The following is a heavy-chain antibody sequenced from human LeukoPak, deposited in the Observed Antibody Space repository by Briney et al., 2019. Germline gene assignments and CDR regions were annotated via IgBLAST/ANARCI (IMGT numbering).Heavy chain of an antibody. J-gene: IGHJ4*02. CDR2: IKQDGSEK. V-gene: IGHV3-7*03. D-gene: IGHD3-22*01. Sequence: GGSLRLSCEASGFTFISYWMNWVRQAPGKGLKWVANIKQDGSEKYYVDSVKGRFTISRDNAKNSLYLQMNSLRAEDTAVYYCAREGSYYDSSGYYSSFDYWGQGTLVTVSS. CDR1: GFTFISYW. CDR3: AREGSYYDSSGYYSSFDY.